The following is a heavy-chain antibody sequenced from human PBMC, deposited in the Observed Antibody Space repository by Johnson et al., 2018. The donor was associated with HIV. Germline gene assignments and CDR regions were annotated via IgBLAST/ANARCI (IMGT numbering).Heavy chain of an antibody. CDR2: IGTAGDT. V-gene: IGHV3-13*01. CDR1: GFTFSSYD. Sequence: VQLVESGGGLVQPGGSLRLSCAASGFTFSSYDMHWVRQATGKGLEWVSAIGTAGDTYYPGSVKGRFTISRENAKSSLYLQMSSLRAEDTALYYCARDRGRGSEDAFDIWGQGTMVTVSS. D-gene: IGHD2-15*01. J-gene: IGHJ3*02. CDR3: ARDRGRGSEDAFDI.